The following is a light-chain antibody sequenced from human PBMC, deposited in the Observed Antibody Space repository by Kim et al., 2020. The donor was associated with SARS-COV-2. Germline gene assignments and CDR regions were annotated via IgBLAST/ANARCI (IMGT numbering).Light chain of an antibody. CDR2: KAS. CDR1: QSIIGW. V-gene: IGKV1-5*03. Sequence: ASVGDRVTITGRASQSIIGWLAWYQQKPGKAPKLLIYKASSLESGVPSRFSGSGSGTEFTLTVSSLQPDDFATYYCQQYNSYPWTFGQGTKVDIK. CDR3: QQYNSYPWT. J-gene: IGKJ1*01.